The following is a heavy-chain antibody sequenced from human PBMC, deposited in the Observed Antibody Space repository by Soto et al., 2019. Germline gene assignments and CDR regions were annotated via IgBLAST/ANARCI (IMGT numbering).Heavy chain of an antibody. Sequence: SETLSLTCAVYGGSFSGYYWSWIRQPPGKGLEWIGEINHSGSTNYNPSLKSRVTISVDTSKNQFSLKLSSVTAADTAVYYCARGFSSRLYYFDYWGQGTLVTVSS. CDR1: GGSFSGYY. CDR2: INHSGST. J-gene: IGHJ4*02. D-gene: IGHD6-19*01. CDR3: ARGFSSRLYYFDY. V-gene: IGHV4-34*01.